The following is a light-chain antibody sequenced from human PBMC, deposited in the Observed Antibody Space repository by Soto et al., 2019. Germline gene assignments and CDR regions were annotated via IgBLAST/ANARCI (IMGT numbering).Light chain of an antibody. CDR2: DAS. V-gene: IGKV1-5*01. J-gene: IGKJ2*01. CDR3: QQYNSYSPGYT. Sequence: DIQMTQSPSTLSASVGDRVTITCRASQSISSWLAWYQQKPGKAPKLLIYDASSLESGVPSRFSGSGSGTEFTLTISSLQPDDFATYYCQQYNSYSPGYTFGQGPKLEIK. CDR1: QSISSW.